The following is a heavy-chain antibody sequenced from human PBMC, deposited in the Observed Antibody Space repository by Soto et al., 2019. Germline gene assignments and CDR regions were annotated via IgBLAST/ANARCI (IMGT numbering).Heavy chain of an antibody. Sequence: GESLKISCKVSGYRFTSYWIAWVRQMAGKGLEWMGIIYPDDSDTRYSPSFQGQVTISADKSISTAYLQWSSLKASDTAMYYCARVSKYSSSARWVDPWGQGTLVTVSS. CDR2: IYPDDSDT. CDR1: GYRFTSYW. J-gene: IGHJ5*02. D-gene: IGHD6-6*01. CDR3: ARVSKYSSSARWVDP. V-gene: IGHV5-51*01.